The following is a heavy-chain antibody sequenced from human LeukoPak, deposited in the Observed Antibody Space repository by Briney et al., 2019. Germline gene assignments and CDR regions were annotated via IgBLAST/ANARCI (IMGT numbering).Heavy chain of an antibody. Sequence: GGSLRLSCAASGFTFSRYAMHWVRQAPGKGLAYVSGIRSNGGNTDYADSVEGRFTISRDNSKNTLYLQMSSLRAEDTGVYYCVKDPSDYGGPWDYWGQGTLVTVSS. CDR1: GFTFSRYA. J-gene: IGHJ4*02. CDR3: VKDPSDYGGPWDY. V-gene: IGHV3-64D*06. CDR2: IRSNGGNT. D-gene: IGHD4-23*01.